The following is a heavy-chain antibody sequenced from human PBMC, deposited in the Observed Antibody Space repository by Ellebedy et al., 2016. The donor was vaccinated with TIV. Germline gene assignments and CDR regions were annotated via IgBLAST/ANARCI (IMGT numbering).Heavy chain of an antibody. CDR2: IYSAGST. Sequence: GESLKISCVASGFTVSSNYMSWVREAPGKGLEWVSVIYSAGSTYYADSVKGRFTISRDKSKNTVYLQMNSLRAEDTAVYYCAKVDYGLAFHIWGQGRMATVSS. J-gene: IGHJ3*02. D-gene: IGHD3-16*01. CDR1: GFTVSSNY. V-gene: IGHV3-66*01. CDR3: AKVDYGLAFHI.